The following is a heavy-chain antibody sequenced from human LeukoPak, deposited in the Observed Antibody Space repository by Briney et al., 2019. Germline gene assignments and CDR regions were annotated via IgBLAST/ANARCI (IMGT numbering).Heavy chain of an antibody. D-gene: IGHD4-17*01. Sequence: GGSLRLSCAASGFTFSSYAMSWVRQAPGKGLEWVSAMSGSGGSTYYADSVKGRFAISRDNSKNTLYLQMNSLRAEDTAVYYCARDFGDYLRRSSLDYWGQGTLVAVSS. J-gene: IGHJ4*02. CDR2: MSGSGGST. V-gene: IGHV3-23*01. CDR3: ARDFGDYLRRSSLDY. CDR1: GFTFSSYA.